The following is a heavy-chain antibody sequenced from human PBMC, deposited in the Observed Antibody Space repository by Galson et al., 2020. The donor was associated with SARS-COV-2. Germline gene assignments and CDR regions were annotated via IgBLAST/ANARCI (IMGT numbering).Heavy chain of an antibody. CDR1: GGSINSGDYY. D-gene: IGHD3-10*01. CDR3: ARDYGSGSPGFVSRYFDY. Sequence: SETLSLTCTVSGGSINSGDYYWSWIRQHPGKGLEWIGYIHYRGSTYYNPSLKSRVTISVDTSNNQFSLNLSSVTAADTAVYYCARDYGSGSPGFVSRYFDYWGQGSLVTVSS. J-gene: IGHJ4*02. V-gene: IGHV4-31*03. CDR2: IHYRGST.